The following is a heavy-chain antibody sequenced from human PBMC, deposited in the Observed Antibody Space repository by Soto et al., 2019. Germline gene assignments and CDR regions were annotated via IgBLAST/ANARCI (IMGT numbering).Heavy chain of an antibody. J-gene: IGHJ1*01. CDR1: GGTFSSYA. V-gene: IGHV1-69*06. CDR3: GEFYYRRSPGPFPD. D-gene: IGHD3-22*01. CDR2: IIPIFGTA. Sequence: QVQLVQSGAEVKKPGSSVKVSCKASGGTFSSYAISWVRQAPGQGLEWMGGIIPIFGTANYAQKFQGRVTDCAFKFQETTLMGEDRVEALETGRYFLGEFYYRRSPGPFPDGGHGTLGHR.